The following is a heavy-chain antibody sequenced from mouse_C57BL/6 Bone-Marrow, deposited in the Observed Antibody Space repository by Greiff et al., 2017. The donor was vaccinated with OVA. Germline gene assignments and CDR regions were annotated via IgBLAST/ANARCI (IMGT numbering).Heavy chain of an antibody. CDR3: ARRGFRIRNVIDY. V-gene: IGHV1-18*01. CDR1: GYTFTDYN. D-gene: IGHD3-2*02. Sequence: VQLQQSGPELVKPGASVKIPCKASGYTFTDYNMDWVKQSHGKSLEWIGDINPNNGGTIYNQKFKGKATLTVNKSSSTAYMELRSLTSEDTAVYYCARRGFRIRNVIDYWGQGTTLTVSS. J-gene: IGHJ2*01. CDR2: INPNNGGT.